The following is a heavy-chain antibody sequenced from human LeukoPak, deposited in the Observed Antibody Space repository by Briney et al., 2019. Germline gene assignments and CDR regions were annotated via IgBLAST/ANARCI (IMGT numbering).Heavy chain of an antibody. CDR1: GFTFSSYA. V-gene: IGHV3-23*01. J-gene: IGHJ3*01. D-gene: IGHD1/OR15-1a*01. Sequence: PGGSLRLSCAASGFTFSSYAMSWVRQAPGKGLEWVSAISGSGGSTYYADSVKGRFTISRDNSRNGLFLQMNSLRADDTAVYYCARVRNKVDNADAFDVWGQGTVVTVAS. CDR2: ISGSGGST. CDR3: ARVRNKVDNADAFDV.